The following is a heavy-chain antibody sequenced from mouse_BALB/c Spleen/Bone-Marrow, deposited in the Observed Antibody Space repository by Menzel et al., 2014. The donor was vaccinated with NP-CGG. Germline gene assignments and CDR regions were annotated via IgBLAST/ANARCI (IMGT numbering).Heavy chain of an antibody. J-gene: IGHJ4*01. V-gene: IGHV1S41*01. D-gene: IGHD2-3*01. CDR2: IAPGTGTT. CDR1: GYTFTNFW. Sequence: DLVKPGASVKLSCKASGYTFTNFWINWIKQRPGQGLEWIGRIAPGTGTTYYNEMFKGKATLTVDTSSSTAYIQLSSLSSEDSAVYFCARYDYAMEYWRQGTSVTVSS. CDR3: ARYDYAMEY.